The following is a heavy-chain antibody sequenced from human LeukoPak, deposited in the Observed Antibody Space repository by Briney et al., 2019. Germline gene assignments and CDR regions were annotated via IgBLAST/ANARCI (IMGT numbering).Heavy chain of an antibody. Sequence: GGSLRLSCAASGFTFSSYSMNWVRQAPGKGLEWVSCISSSSSTIYYADSVKGRFTISRDNAKNSLYLQMNSLRAEDTAVYYCASAATTVTTTNWFDPWGQGTLVTVSS. J-gene: IGHJ5*02. D-gene: IGHD4-17*01. CDR2: ISSSSSTI. CDR3: ASAATTVTTTNWFDP. V-gene: IGHV3-48*01. CDR1: GFTFSSYS.